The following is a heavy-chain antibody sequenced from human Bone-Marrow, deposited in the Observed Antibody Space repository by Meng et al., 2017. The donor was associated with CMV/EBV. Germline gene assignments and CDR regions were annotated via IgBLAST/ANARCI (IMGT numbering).Heavy chain of an antibody. D-gene: IGHD6-13*01. CDR3: ASSRFGIAAAGTRN. CDR2: ISSSGSTI. V-gene: IGHV3-48*04. J-gene: IGHJ4*02. CDR1: GFNFSAYG. Sequence: VGSLRLSCAASGFNFSAYGMHWVRQAPWKGLEWVSYISSSGSTIYYADSVKGRFTISRDNAKNSLYLQMNSLRAEDTAVYYCASSRFGIAAAGTRNWGQGTLVTVSS.